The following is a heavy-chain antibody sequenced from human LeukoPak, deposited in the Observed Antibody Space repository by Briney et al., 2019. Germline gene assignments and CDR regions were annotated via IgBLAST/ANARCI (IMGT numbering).Heavy chain of an antibody. J-gene: IGHJ4*02. D-gene: IGHD6-19*01. V-gene: IGHV1-2*06. CDR1: GYTFTCYY. Sequence: ASVKVSCKASGYTFTCYYMHWVRQAPGQGLEWMGRINPNSGGTNYAQKFQGRVTMTRDTSISTAYMELSRLRSDDTAVYYCARDLLFSGWYEDYWGQGTLVTVSS. CDR3: ARDLLFSGWYEDY. CDR2: INPNSGGT.